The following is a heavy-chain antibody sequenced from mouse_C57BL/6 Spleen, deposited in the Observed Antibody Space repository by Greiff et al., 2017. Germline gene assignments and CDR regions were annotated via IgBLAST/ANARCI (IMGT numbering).Heavy chain of an antibody. CDR2: INPNNGGT. CDR1: GYTFTDYN. V-gene: IGHV1-22*01. CDR3: ARREYYGMNAMDY. Sequence: EVQLQQSGPELVKPGASVKMSCKASGYTFTDYNMHWVKQSHGKSLEWIGYINPNNGGTSYNQKFKGKATLTVNKSSSTAYMELRSLTSEDSAVYYCARREYYGMNAMDYWGQGTSVTVSS. J-gene: IGHJ4*01. D-gene: IGHD1-1*01.